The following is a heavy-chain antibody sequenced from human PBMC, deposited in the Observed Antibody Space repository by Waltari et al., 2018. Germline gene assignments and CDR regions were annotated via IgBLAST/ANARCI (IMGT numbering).Heavy chain of an antibody. V-gene: IGHV1-8*02. CDR1: GFTVSSNY. J-gene: IGHJ5*02. Sequence: VQLVESGGGLIQPGGSLRLSCAASGFTVSSNYMSWVRQAPGKGLEWMGWMNPNSGNTGYAQKFQGRVTMTRNTSISTAYMELSSLRSEDTAVYYCARGRTTTVTTRYSDPWGQGTLVTVSS. D-gene: IGHD4-4*01. CDR3: ARGRTTTVTTRYSDP. CDR2: MNPNSGNT.